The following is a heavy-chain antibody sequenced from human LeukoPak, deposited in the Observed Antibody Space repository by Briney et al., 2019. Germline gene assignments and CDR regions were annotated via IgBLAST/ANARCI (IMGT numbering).Heavy chain of an antibody. J-gene: IGHJ4*02. Sequence: GGSLRLSCVSSGFTFSSNYMSWVRQAPGKGLEWVSVIYSGGSTYYADSVKGRFTISRDNSKNMLYLQMNSLRAEDTAVYYCARDSSRYFDYWGQGTLVTVSS. V-gene: IGHV3-53*01. CDR3: ARDSSRYFDY. CDR2: IYSGGST. CDR1: GFTFSSNY.